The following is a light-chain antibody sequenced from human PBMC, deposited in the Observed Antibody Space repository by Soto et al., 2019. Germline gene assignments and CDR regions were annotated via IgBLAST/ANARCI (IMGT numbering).Light chain of an antibody. CDR2: GAS. CDR3: QQSNGWSWT. Sequence: IVMTQSPATLSVSPGERATLSCRASRSISRSLAWYQQKPGQAPRLLIYGASTRATGVPARFSGSGSGTEFTLTISSLQSGDFAIYYCQQSNGWSWTFGQGTKVDIK. CDR1: RSISRS. V-gene: IGKV3-15*01. J-gene: IGKJ1*01.